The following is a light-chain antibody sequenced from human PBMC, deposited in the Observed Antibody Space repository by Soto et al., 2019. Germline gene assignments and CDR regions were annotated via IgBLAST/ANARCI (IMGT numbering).Light chain of an antibody. CDR1: ENIFKF. J-gene: IGKJ4*01. CDR3: QHYHSQSIT. CDR2: AAS. Sequence: DILLIQSPATLSASVGDRITITCRASENIFKFLAWYQQRSGSAPNRLIYAASDLERGVPSRFSGSGSGTEFTLAIDNLQPNDSATYFCQHYHSQSITFGGGTQV. V-gene: IGKV1-5*01.